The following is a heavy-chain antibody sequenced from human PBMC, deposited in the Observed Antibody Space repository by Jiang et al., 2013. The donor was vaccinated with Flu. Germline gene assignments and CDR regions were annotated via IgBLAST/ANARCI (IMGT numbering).Heavy chain of an antibody. CDR1: GDSVSSTTTA. V-gene: IGHV6-1*01. Sequence: GPGLVNPSQTLLLTCAISGDSVSSTTTAWNWIRWSPSRGLEWMGRTYYKSRRSTWYNDYASSFKGRLTINGDTSKNQFSLQLNSVTPEDTAVYYCTRGYLQNGMDVWGQGTTVTVSS. J-gene: IGHJ6*01. D-gene: IGHD2-15*01. CDR3: TRGYLQNGMDV. CDR2: TYYKSRRSTWYN.